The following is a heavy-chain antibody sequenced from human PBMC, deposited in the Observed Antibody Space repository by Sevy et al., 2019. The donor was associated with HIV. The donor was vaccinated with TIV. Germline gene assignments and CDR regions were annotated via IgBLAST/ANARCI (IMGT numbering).Heavy chain of an antibody. CDR2: ISSSGSYI. CDR3: AREDSSNYYFYAMDV. V-gene: IGHV3-21*01. Sequence: GGSLRLSCAASGFIFSNYGMNWVRQAPGKGLEWVSSISSSGSYIYYGDSKKGRFTISRDNAKNSLFLQMNSLRAEDTAVYYCAREDSSNYYFYAMDVWGQGTTVTVSS. D-gene: IGHD2-2*01. CDR1: GFIFSNYG. J-gene: IGHJ6*02.